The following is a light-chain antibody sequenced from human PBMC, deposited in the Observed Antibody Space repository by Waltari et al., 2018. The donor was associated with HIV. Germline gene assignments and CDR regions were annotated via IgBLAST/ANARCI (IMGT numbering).Light chain of an antibody. CDR1: SSDIGAYEY. V-gene: IGLV2-14*03. CDR3: SSYTTTNTII. CDR2: VVF. Sequence: QSALTQPASVSGSPGQSITISCTGPSSDIGAYEYVSWYRHHPDKPPLLLIYVVFYVPSGVSHRFSGSKSGNTASLTISGLQAEDEAVYSCSSYTTTNTIIFGGGTKLTVL. J-gene: IGLJ2*01.